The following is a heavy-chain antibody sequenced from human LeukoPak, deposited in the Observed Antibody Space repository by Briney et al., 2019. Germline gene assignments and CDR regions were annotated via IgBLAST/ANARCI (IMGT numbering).Heavy chain of an antibody. J-gene: IGHJ4*02. CDR3: AKATSSGWYYFDY. Sequence: GGSLRLSCAASRFTFSASAMTWVRQAPGKGLEWVSAISGSGSSTYNADSVKGRFTISRDNSKNMLYLQMDSLRAGDTAVYYCAKATSSGWYYFDYWGQGTLVTVSS. CDR2: ISGSGSST. D-gene: IGHD6-19*01. V-gene: IGHV3-23*01. CDR1: RFTFSASA.